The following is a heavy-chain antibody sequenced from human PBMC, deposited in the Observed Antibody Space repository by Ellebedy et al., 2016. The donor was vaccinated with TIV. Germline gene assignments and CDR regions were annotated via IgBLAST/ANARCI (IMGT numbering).Heavy chain of an antibody. CDR2: IRSKANSYAT. V-gene: IGHV3-73*01. D-gene: IGHD5-24*01. CDR1: GFTFSGSA. CDR3: TRPQMATGG. Sequence: PGGSLRLSCAASGFTFSGSAMHWVRQASGKGLEWVGRIRSKANSYATAYAASVKGRFTISRDDSKNTAYLQMNSLKTEDTVVYYCTRPQMATGGWGQGTLVTVSS. J-gene: IGHJ4*02.